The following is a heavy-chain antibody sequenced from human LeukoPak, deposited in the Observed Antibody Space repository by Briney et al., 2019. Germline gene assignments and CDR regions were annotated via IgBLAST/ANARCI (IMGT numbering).Heavy chain of an antibody. CDR3: ARGGFYCGGDCYVDH. CDR2: INHSGST. CDR1: GGSFSPYY. D-gene: IGHD2-21*02. V-gene: IGHV4-34*01. J-gene: IGHJ4*02. Sequence: PSETLSLTCAVYGGSFSPYYWSWIRQPPGKGLEWIGEINHSGSTNYNPSLKSRVTISVDTSTNQFSLRLSSVTAADTAVYYCARGGFYCGGDCYVDHWGQGTLVTVSS.